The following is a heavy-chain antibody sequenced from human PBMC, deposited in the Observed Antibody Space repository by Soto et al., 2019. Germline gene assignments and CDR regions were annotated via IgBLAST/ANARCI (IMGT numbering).Heavy chain of an antibody. CDR1: GYTFTSFY. D-gene: IGHD3-10*01. CDR2: INPSGGST. CDR3: ARSRYYGSGAYTPDDN. Sequence: QVQLVQSGAEVKKPGASVKISCNASGYTFTSFYMNWVRQAPGQGLEWMGMINPSGGSTSYTQKFPGRANMTRDTSTNTIYLELSSLSSDDTAVYYCARSRYYGSGAYTPDDNWGQGTLVIVSS. J-gene: IGHJ4*02. V-gene: IGHV1-46*03.